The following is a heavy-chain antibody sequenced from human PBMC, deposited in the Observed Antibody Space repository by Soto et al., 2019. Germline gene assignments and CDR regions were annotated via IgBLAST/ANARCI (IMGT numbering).Heavy chain of an antibody. J-gene: IGHJ5*02. Sequence: GGSLRLSCAASGFTFDDYAMHWVRQAPGKGLEWVSGISWNSGSIGYADSVKGRFTISRDNAKNSLYLQMNSLRAEDTALYYCAKARVDGKGVYNWFDPWGQGTLVTVSS. CDR2: ISWNSGSI. D-gene: IGHD6-13*01. V-gene: IGHV3-9*01. CDR1: GFTFDDYA. CDR3: AKARVDGKGVYNWFDP.